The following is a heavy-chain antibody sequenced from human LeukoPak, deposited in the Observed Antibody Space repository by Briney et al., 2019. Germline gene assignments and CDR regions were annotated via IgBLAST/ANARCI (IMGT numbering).Heavy chain of an antibody. V-gene: IGHV3-74*01. Sequence: GGSLRLSCAASGFTFSSYWMHWVRQVPGKGLVWVSRINSDGSSTSYADSVKGRFTISRDNAKNSLYLQMNSLRAEDTAVYYCARAKTHSSGRTGGYWGQGTLVTVSS. CDR1: GFTFSSYW. CDR2: INSDGSST. CDR3: ARAKTHSSGRTGGY. D-gene: IGHD6-19*01. J-gene: IGHJ4*02.